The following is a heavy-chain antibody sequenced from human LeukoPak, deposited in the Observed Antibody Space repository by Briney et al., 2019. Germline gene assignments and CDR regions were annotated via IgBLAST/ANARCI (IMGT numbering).Heavy chain of an antibody. Sequence: GGSLRLSCAASGFTFSSYSMNWVRQAPGKGLEGVSSISSSSSYIHSADSVRGRFTISRGNAKNSLFLQMNSLRAEDTAVYYCARDEWGDAFDIWGQGTMVTVFS. D-gene: IGHD1-26*01. CDR3: ARDEWGDAFDI. CDR1: GFTFSSYS. CDR2: ISSSSSYI. J-gene: IGHJ3*02. V-gene: IGHV3-21*01.